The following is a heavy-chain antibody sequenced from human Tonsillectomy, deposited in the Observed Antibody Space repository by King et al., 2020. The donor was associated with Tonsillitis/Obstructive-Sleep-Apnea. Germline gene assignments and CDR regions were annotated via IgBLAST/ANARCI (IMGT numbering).Heavy chain of an antibody. J-gene: IGHJ4*02. CDR3: ARERYSGSYGFDY. Sequence: QVQLQQWGAGLLKPSETLSLTCAVYGGSFSGYYWSWIRQPPGKGLEWIGEINHSGSTNYNPTLNSRVTISVDTSKNQFSLKLSAVTAADTAVYYCARERYSGSYGFDYWGQGTLVTVSS. CDR2: INHSGST. V-gene: IGHV4-34*01. D-gene: IGHD1-26*01. CDR1: GGSFSGYY.